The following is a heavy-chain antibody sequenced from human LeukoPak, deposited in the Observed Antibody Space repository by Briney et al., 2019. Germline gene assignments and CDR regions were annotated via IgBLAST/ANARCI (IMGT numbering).Heavy chain of an antibody. CDR1: GFTVSSNY. V-gene: IGHV3-66*02. Sequence: GGSLRLSCVASGFTVSSNYMSWVRQAPGKGLEWVSVIYSGGSTYYADSVKGRFTISRDNSKNTLYLQMNSLRAEDTAVYYCARGYSSSWYFYYYMDVWGKGTTVTVS. J-gene: IGHJ6*03. CDR2: IYSGGST. CDR3: ARGYSSSWYFYYYMDV. D-gene: IGHD6-13*01.